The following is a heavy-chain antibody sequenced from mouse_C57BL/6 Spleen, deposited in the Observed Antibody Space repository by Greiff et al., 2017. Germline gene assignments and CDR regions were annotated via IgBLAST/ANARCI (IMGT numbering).Heavy chain of an antibody. D-gene: IGHD2-5*01. CDR3: ARRGNSNYLTPMDY. V-gene: IGHV1-81*01. CDR2: IYPRSGNT. Sequence: VQLQESGAELARPGASVKLSCKASGYTFTSYGISWVKQRTGQGLEWIGEIYPRSGNTYYNAKFKGKATLTADKSSSTAYMELRSLTSEDSAVYFCARRGNSNYLTPMDYWGQGTSVTVSS. J-gene: IGHJ4*01. CDR1: GYTFTSYG.